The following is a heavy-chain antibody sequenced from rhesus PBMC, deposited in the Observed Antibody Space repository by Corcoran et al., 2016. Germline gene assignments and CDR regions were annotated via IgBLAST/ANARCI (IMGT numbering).Heavy chain of an antibody. Sequence: QVQLQESGPGLVKPSETLSLTCAVSGDSITSYYWSWLRKSPGKGLEWIGYIYGSSGSTYYSTSLKTRGTLSTDTSKNQCSRTLNSVTAADAAVYYCARDLRFDVWGPGVLVTVSS. CDR3: ARDLRFDV. CDR2: IYGSSGST. CDR1: GDSITSYY. J-gene: IGHJ5-1*01. V-gene: IGHV4-165*01.